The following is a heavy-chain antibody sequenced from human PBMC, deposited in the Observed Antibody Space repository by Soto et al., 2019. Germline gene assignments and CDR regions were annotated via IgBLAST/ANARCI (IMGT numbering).Heavy chain of an antibody. CDR2: IYYSGST. J-gene: IGHJ6*02. D-gene: IGHD3-16*01. V-gene: IGHV4-39*01. Sequence: PSETLSLTCTVSGGSISSSSYYWGWIRQPPGKGLEWIGSIYYSGSTYYNPSLKSRVTISVDTSKNQFSLKLSSVTAADTAVYYCARHLGRTNPSKEICYYYGMDVWGQGTTVTVSS. CDR1: GGSISSSSYY. CDR3: ARHLGRTNPSKEICYYYGMDV.